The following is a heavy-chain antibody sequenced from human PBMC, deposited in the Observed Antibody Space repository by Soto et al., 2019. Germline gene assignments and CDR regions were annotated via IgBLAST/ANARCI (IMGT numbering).Heavy chain of an antibody. Sequence: GGSLRLSCAAFGFTFSIYAMSWVRQAPGKGLEWVSAISSSGGSTYYADSVKGRFTISRDNSKNTLYLQMNSLRAEDMAVYYCAANRGYNYYYGMDVWGQGTTVTVSS. CDR3: AANRGYNYYYGMDV. J-gene: IGHJ6*02. CDR1: GFTFSIYA. D-gene: IGHD3-22*01. CDR2: ISSSGGST. V-gene: IGHV3-23*01.